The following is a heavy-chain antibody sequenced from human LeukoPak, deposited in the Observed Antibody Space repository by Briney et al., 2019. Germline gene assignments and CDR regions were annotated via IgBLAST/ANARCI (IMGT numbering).Heavy chain of an antibody. CDR3: AKDAEGYSYGLDYYDSSGYYYFDY. V-gene: IGHV3-30*18. CDR1: GFTFSSYG. CDR2: ISYDGSNK. D-gene: IGHD3-22*01. J-gene: IGHJ4*02. Sequence: PGGSLRLSCAASGFTFSSYGMHWVRQAPGKGLEWVAVISYDGSNKYYADSVKGRFTISRDNSKNTLYLQMNSPRAEDTAVYYCAKDAEGYSYGLDYYDSSGYYYFDYWGQGTLVTVSS.